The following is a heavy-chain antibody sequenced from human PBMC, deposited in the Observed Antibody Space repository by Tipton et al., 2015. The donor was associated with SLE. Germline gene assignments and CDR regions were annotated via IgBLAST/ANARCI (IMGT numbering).Heavy chain of an antibody. V-gene: IGHV4-59*08. Sequence: TLSLTCTVSGGSISSYYWSWIRQPPGKGLEWIGYIYYSGSTNYNPSLKSRVTISVDTSKNQFSLKLSSVTAADTAVYYCARQEGYDFWSGYTNGYYFDYWGQGTLVTVSS. CDR2: IYYSGST. CDR1: GGSISSYY. D-gene: IGHD3-3*01. J-gene: IGHJ4*02. CDR3: ARQEGYDFWSGYTNGYYFDY.